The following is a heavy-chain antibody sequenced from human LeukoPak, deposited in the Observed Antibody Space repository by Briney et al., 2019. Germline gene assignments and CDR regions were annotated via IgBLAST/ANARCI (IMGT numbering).Heavy chain of an antibody. Sequence: PSETLSLTCTVSGASISSYYWSWVRQPAGEGLEWIGRIYTSGSTNYKPSLKSRVTMSVDTSKNQFSLKLPSVTAADTAVYYCARDGVENSSWYPLDSWGPGTLVTVSS. CDR2: IYTSGST. J-gene: IGHJ4*02. V-gene: IGHV4-4*07. CDR3: ARDGVENSSWYPLDS. CDR1: GASISSYY. D-gene: IGHD6-13*01.